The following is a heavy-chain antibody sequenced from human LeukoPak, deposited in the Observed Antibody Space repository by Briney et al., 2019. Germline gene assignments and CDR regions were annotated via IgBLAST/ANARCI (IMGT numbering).Heavy chain of an antibody. CDR1: GFTFSSYS. D-gene: IGHD6-13*01. CDR2: ITGGSNYI. Sequence: GGSLRLSCAASGFTFSSYSMNWARQAPGRGLEWVSSITGGSNYIDYADSVKGRFTISRDNAKNSLYLQMNSLRAEDTAVYYCARAPGYMGYYFDYWGQATLVTVSS. J-gene: IGHJ4*02. V-gene: IGHV3-21*01. CDR3: ARAPGYMGYYFDY.